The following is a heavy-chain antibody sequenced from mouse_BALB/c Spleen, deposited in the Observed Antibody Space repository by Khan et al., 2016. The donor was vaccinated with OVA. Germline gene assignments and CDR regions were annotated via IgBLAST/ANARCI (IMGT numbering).Heavy chain of an antibody. V-gene: IGHV1S137*01. J-gene: IGHJ3*01. CDR1: GYTFTDFT. CDR3: TGGGGGNRFAY. CDR2: ISTYYGDV. Sequence: VKLKQSGAELVRPGVSVKISCKGSGYTFTDFTMHWVKQSHAKSLEWIGVISTYYGDVTYNQKFKGKATMTVDKSSSTAYMELARLTSEDSAIFYCTGGGGGNRFAYWGQGTLVTVSA.